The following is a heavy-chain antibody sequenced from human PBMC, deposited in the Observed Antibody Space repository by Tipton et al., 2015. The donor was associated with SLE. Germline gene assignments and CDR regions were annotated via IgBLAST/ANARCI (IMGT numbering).Heavy chain of an antibody. CDR1: GGSISSPTYY. CDR2: IYYSGGT. CDR3: ARHAGLYNWFDP. Sequence: TLSLTCTVSGGSISSPTYYWDWIRQPPGKGLEWIGSIYYSGGTYYNPSLKSRVTISVDTSKNQFSLRVRSVTAADTAVYYCARHAGLYNWFDPWGQGTRVPVSS. V-gene: IGHV4-39*07. J-gene: IGHJ5*02.